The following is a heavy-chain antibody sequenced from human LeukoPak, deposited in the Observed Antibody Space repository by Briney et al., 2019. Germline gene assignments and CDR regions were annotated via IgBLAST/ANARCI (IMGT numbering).Heavy chain of an antibody. J-gene: IGHJ6*02. Sequence: ASVKVSCKASGYTFTGYYMHWVRQAPGQGLEWMGRINPNSGGTNYAQKFQGRVTMTRDTSISTAYMELSRLRSDGTAVYYCARGAQERRGMDVWGQGTTVTVSS. V-gene: IGHV1-2*06. CDR3: ARGAQERRGMDV. CDR1: GYTFTGYY. CDR2: INPNSGGT.